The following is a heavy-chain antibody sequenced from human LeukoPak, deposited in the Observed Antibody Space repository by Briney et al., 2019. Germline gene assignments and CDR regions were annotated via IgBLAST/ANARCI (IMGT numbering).Heavy chain of an antibody. Sequence: ASVKVSCKASGYTFTSYGISWVRQAPGQGLEWMGWISAYNGNTNYAQKLQGSVTMTTDTSTSTAYMELRSLRSDDTAVYYCARFNGIVVVPAARAGITAPRSAFDIWGQGTMVTVSS. J-gene: IGHJ3*02. CDR3: ARFNGIVVVPAARAGITAPRSAFDI. CDR1: GYTFTSYG. CDR2: ISAYNGNT. V-gene: IGHV1-18*01. D-gene: IGHD2-2*01.